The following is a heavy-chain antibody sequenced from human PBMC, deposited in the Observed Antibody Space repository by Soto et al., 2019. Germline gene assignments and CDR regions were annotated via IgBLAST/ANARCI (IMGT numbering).Heavy chain of an antibody. Sequence: ASVKVSCKASGYTFTSYGISWVRQAPGQGLEWMGWISAYNGNTNYAQKLQERVTMTTDTSTSTAYMELSSLRSEDTAVYYCAAVGGLPLHYYYPGMDVWGQGTTVTVSS. CDR2: ISAYNGNT. V-gene: IGHV1-18*01. CDR3: AAVGGLPLHYYYPGMDV. J-gene: IGHJ6*02. CDR1: GYTFTSYG. D-gene: IGHD3-16*01.